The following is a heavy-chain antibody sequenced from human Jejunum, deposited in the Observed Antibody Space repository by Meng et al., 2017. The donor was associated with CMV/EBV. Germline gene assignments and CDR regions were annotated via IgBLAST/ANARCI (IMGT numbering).Heavy chain of an antibody. D-gene: IGHD5-24*01. CDR3: ARESLRDGYKTVDS. Sequence: GGSVSSGSYYWSWIRQPPGKGLEWIGYIYYSGSTNYNPSLKSRVTISVDTSKNQFSLKLSSVTAADTAVYYCARESLRDGYKTVDSWGQGTLVTVSS. CDR2: IYYSGST. CDR1: GGSVSSGSYY. J-gene: IGHJ4*02. V-gene: IGHV4-61*01.